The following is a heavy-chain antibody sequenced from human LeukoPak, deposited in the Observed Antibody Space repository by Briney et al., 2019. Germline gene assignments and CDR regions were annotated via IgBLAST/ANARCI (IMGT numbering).Heavy chain of an antibody. CDR1: GFTFSSYS. J-gene: IGHJ4*02. V-gene: IGHV3-21*01. CDR3: AGEAGRWLQFLDY. D-gene: IGHD5-24*01. CDR2: ISSSSSYI. Sequence: PGGSLRLSCAASGFTFSSYSMNWVRQAPGKGLKWVSSISSSSSYIYYADSVKGRFTISRDNAKNSLYLQMNSLRAEDTAVYYCAGEAGRWLQFLDYWGQGTLVTVSS.